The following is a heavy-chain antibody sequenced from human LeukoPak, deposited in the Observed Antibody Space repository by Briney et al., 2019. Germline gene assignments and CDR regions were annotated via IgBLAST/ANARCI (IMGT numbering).Heavy chain of an antibody. Sequence: QTGGSLRLSCAASGFTFDDYAMHWVRQAPGKGLEWVSGISWNSGSIGYADSVKGRFTISRDNAKNSLYLQMNSLRAEDTALYYCAKHNSGYSSSWALIDYWGQGTLVTVSS. CDR3: AKHNSGYSSSWALIDY. V-gene: IGHV3-9*01. D-gene: IGHD6-13*01. CDR1: GFTFDDYA. J-gene: IGHJ4*02. CDR2: ISWNSGSI.